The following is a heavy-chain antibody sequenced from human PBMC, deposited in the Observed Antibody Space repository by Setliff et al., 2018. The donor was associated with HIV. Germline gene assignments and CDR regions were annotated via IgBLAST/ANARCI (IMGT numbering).Heavy chain of an antibody. CDR2: IIPIFGTP. CDR1: GGTFRGFG. D-gene: IGHD2-2*01. CDR3: AKSGYCGSSTCRNYFYYMDV. V-gene: IGHV1-69*06. Sequence: GASVKVSCKASGGTFRGFGISWVVQAPGQGLEWMGQIIPIFGTPRYAQKVQGRVTITADNSNNTLYLQMNSLRAEDTAVYYCAKSGYCGSSTCRNYFYYMDVWGKGTTVTVSS. J-gene: IGHJ6*03.